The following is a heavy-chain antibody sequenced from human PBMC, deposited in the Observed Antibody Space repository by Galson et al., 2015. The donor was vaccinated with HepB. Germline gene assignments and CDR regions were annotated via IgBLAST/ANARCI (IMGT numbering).Heavy chain of an antibody. D-gene: IGHD6-6*01. Sequence: SLRLSCAASGFTFSSYGMHWVRQAPGKGLEWVAVISYDGSNKYYADSVKGRFTISRGNSKNTLYLQMNSLRAEDTAVYYCAKDFASIAADYWGQGTLVTVSS. CDR2: ISYDGSNK. J-gene: IGHJ4*02. CDR3: AKDFASIAADY. CDR1: GFTFSSYG. V-gene: IGHV3-30*18.